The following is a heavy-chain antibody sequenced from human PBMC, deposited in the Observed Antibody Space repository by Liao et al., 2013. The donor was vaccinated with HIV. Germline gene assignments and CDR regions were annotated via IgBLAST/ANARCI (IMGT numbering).Heavy chain of an antibody. J-gene: IGHJ4*02. Sequence: QVQLRESGPGLVKPSQTLSLTCTVSGDFINSGDFYWSWIRQPPGKGLEWIGYINYRGSAYYNPSLKSPVIISIDTSKNQFSLKLSSVTAADTAVYYCARGRSVLWFGEPHRAHSFDSWGRGNPSVTVSS. D-gene: IGHD3-10*01. V-gene: IGHV4-30-4*08. CDR2: INYRGSA. CDR1: GDFINSGDFY. CDR3: ARGRSVLWFGEPHRAHSFDS.